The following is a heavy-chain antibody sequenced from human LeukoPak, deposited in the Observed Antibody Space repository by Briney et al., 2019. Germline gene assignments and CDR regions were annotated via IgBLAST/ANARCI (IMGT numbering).Heavy chain of an antibody. J-gene: IGHJ5*02. D-gene: IGHD3-10*01. CDR1: GFTFSSYA. V-gene: IGHV3-23*01. Sequence: GGSLRLSCAASGFTFSSYAMSWVRQAPGKGLEWVSAISDSGVSTYYADSVKGRFTISRDNAKNSLYLQMNSLRAEDTAVYYCARDRGIPKSEFDPWGQGTLVTVSS. CDR3: ARDRGIPKSEFDP. CDR2: ISDSGVST.